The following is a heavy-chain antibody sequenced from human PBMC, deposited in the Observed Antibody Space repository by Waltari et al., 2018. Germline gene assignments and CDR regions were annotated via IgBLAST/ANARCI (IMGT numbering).Heavy chain of an antibody. J-gene: IGHJ4*02. Sequence: EVQLMQSGAELKEPGESLRISCEISGYTFTDYWITWVRQTPGRGLEWMGRIDPSESYSTYRPSFEGRVTISVDKSKSAAYLQWGSLKASDTGIYFCARQSGNSPADHWGQGTLVTVSA. CDR1: GYTFTDYW. D-gene: IGHD5-12*01. CDR2: IDPSESYS. V-gene: IGHV5-10-1*03. CDR3: ARQSGNSPADH.